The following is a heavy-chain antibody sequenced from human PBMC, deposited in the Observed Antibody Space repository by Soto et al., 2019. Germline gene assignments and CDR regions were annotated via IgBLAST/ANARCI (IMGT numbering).Heavy chain of an antibody. CDR2: IYHSGST. CDR1: GGSIRSGCYF. D-gene: IGHD2-2*01. Sequence: SETLSLTCAVSGGSIRSGCYFWSWIRQPPGKGLEWIGYIYHSGSTYYNPSLKSRVTISVDRSKNQFSLKLSSVTAADTAVYYCARVPDRWGQGTLVTVSS. CDR3: ARVPDR. J-gene: IGHJ5*02. V-gene: IGHV4-30-2*01.